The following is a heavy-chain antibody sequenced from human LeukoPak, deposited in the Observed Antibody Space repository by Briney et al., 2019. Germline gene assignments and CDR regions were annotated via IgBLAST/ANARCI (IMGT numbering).Heavy chain of an antibody. Sequence: PGGSLRLSCAASGFTFSSYSMNWVRQAPGKGLEWVSSISSSSSYIYYADSVKGRFTISRDNAKNSLYLQMNSLRAEDTAVYYWARGHSSAYGGNYHFDYWGQGTLSTASS. CDR2: ISSSSSYI. CDR3: ARGHSSAYGGNYHFDY. CDR1: GFTFSSYS. V-gene: IGHV3-21*01. D-gene: IGHD4-23*01. J-gene: IGHJ4*02.